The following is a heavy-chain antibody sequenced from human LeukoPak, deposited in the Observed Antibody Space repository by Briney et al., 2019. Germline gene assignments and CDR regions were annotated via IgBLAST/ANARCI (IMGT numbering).Heavy chain of an antibody. CDR3: AKDGGYCSGGSCSEDYYYYYMDV. J-gene: IGHJ6*03. D-gene: IGHD2-15*01. V-gene: IGHV3-23*01. CDR2: ISGSGGTT. CDR1: GLTFSSDA. Sequence: GGSLRLSCAASGLTFSSDAMSWVRQAPGEGLEWGSAISGSGGTTYYADSVKGRFPISRDNSKITLYLQMNRLSAEDTAVYYCAKDGGYCSGGSCSEDYYYYYMDVWGTGTTVTVSS.